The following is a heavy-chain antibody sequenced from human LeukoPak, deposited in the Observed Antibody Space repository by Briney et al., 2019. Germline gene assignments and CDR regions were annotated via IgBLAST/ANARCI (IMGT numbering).Heavy chain of an antibody. Sequence: GGSLRLSCAASGFTFSSYSMNWVRQAPGKGLEWVSSISSSSSYIYYADSVKGRFTISRDNAKNSLYLQMNSLRAEDTAVYYCARGGGYSYAPLFDYGGQGTLVTVSS. D-gene: IGHD5-18*01. CDR1: GFTFSSYS. V-gene: IGHV3-21*01. J-gene: IGHJ4*02. CDR2: ISSSSSYI. CDR3: ARGGGYSYAPLFDY.